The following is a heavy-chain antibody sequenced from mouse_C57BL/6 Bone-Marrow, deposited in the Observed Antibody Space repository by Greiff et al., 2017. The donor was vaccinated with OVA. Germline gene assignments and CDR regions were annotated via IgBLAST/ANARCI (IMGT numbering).Heavy chain of an antibody. CDR1: GFNIKDYY. D-gene: IGHD1-1*01. Sequence: VQLQQSGAELVKPGASVKLSCTASGFNIKDYYMHWVKQRTEQGLEWIGRIDPEDGDTNYAPKFQGKATITADTSSNTAYLQLSSLTSEDTAVYYCARSGGRDYFDYWGQGTTLTVSS. CDR3: ARSGGRDYFDY. V-gene: IGHV14-2*01. J-gene: IGHJ2*01. CDR2: IDPEDGDT.